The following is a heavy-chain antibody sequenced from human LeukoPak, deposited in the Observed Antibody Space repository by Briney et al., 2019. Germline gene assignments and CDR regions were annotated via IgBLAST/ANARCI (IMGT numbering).Heavy chain of an antibody. J-gene: IGHJ4*02. CDR2: ISGDGNYI. Sequence: GGSLRLSCAASGFTFSTYAMTWVRQAPGKGLEWVSAISGDGNYIYYVDSVKGRFTVSRDNSRNTLYLQMNSLRADDTAVYYCARKAAAGTFYFDYWGQGALVTVSS. CDR1: GFTFSTYA. D-gene: IGHD6-13*01. V-gene: IGHV3-23*01. CDR3: ARKAAAGTFYFDY.